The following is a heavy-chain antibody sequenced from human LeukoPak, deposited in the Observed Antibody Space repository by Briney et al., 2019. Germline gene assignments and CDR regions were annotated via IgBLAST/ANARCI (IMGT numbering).Heavy chain of an antibody. Sequence: GSLRLSCAASGFTFSTYSMNWVRQPPGKGLEWIGEINHSGSTNYNPSLKSRVTISVDTSQKQFSLRLSSVTAADTAVYYCARGRYLTTGGGAAAGFLDYWGQGTLVTVSS. D-gene: IGHD6-13*01. CDR1: GFTFSTYS. J-gene: IGHJ4*02. CDR3: ARGRYLTTGGGAAAGFLDY. V-gene: IGHV4-34*01. CDR2: INHSGST.